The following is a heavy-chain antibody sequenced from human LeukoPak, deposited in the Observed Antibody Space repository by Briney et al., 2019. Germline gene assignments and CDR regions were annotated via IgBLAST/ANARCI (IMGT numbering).Heavy chain of an antibody. Sequence: GGSLRLSCAASGFTFSSYGMHWVRQAPGKGLEWVAFIRYDGSNKYSADSVKGRFTISRDNSRNTLYLQMNSLRAEDTAVYYCAKSNLWDGDLYDAYDVWGQGAMVTVSS. CDR1: GFTFSSYG. CDR2: IRYDGSNK. J-gene: IGHJ3*01. D-gene: IGHD3-16*01. CDR3: AKSNLWDGDLYDAYDV. V-gene: IGHV3-30*02.